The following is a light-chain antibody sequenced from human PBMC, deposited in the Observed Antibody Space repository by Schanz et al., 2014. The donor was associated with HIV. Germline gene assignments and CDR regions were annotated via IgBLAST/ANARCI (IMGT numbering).Light chain of an antibody. Sequence: EIVLTQSPGTLSLSPGERGTLSCRASQSVKSNFIGWYQQKPGQAPRLLIFGASNRATGIPDRFSGSGSGTDFTLTISGLEPQDFAVYYCQQYGVSPPWTFGQGTKVEVK. V-gene: IGKV3-20*01. CDR1: QSVKSNF. CDR3: QQYGVSPPWT. CDR2: GAS. J-gene: IGKJ1*01.